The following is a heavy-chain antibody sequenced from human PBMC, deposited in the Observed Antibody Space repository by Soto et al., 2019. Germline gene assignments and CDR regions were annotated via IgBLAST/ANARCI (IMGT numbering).Heavy chain of an antibody. CDR1: GFDFEDYA. J-gene: IGHJ4*02. Sequence: VQLVESGGIGVQTGGSLRLSCAAAGFDFEDYAMHWVRQVPGKGLEWVSLTNSDGTDSYYADSVKGRFTISRDNAKTTLYLQMDRLRPEYTALYFCAKSLYYYDSSPLDHWGQGTLVTVSS. CDR2: TNSDGTDS. V-gene: IGHV3-43D*04. CDR3: AKSLYYYDSSPLDH. D-gene: IGHD3-22*01.